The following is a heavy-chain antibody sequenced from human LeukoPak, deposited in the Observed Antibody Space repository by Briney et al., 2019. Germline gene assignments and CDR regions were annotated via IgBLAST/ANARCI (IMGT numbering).Heavy chain of an antibody. J-gene: IGHJ4*02. Sequence: GGSLRLSCAASGFTFSNYWMSWVRQAPGKGLEWVANIKEDGSEKYYVDSVRGRFTISRDNARNSLYLQMNSLRAEDTAVYYCVSGRQLGYWGQGTLVTVSS. D-gene: IGHD6-13*01. CDR1: GFTFSNYW. CDR3: VSGRQLGY. V-gene: IGHV3-7*01. CDR2: IKEDGSEK.